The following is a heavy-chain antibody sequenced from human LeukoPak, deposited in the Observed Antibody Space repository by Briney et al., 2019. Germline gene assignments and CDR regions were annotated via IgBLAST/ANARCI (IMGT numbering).Heavy chain of an antibody. CDR3: ARDRRDYVWGSYRYTGGYFDY. J-gene: IGHJ4*02. CDR1: GGSFSGYY. D-gene: IGHD3-16*02. Sequence: SETLSLTCAVYGGSFSGYYWSWIRQPPGKGLEWIGEINHSGSTNYNPSLKSRVTISVDTSKNQFSLKLSSVTAADTAVYYCARDRRDYVWGSYRYTGGYFDYWGQGTLVTVSS. CDR2: INHSGST. V-gene: IGHV4-34*01.